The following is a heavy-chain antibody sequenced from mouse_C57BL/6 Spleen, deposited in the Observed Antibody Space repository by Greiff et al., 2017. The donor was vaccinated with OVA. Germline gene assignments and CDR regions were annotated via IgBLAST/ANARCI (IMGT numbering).Heavy chain of an antibody. CDR3: AKNWDGFDY. J-gene: IGHJ2*01. CDR2: IYPGDGDT. CDR1: GYAFSSSW. V-gene: IGHV1-82*01. D-gene: IGHD4-1*01. Sequence: VQLQQSGPELVKPGASVKISCKASGYAFSSSWMNWVKQRPGKGLEWIGRIYPGDGDTNYNGKFKGKATRTADKSSSTAYMQLSSLTSEDSAVYFCAKNWDGFDYWGQGTTLTVSS.